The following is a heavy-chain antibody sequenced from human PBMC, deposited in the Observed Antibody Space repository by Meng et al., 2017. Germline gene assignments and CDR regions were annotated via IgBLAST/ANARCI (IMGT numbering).Heavy chain of an antibody. Sequence: VYSVLSGAEWNKPRSSWTLSCKAAVYTFTSEPMHLVRKAPGQRLEWIVSINACNGNTKYSQKFPGRVTITRDTSASTAYMELSSLRSEDTAVYYCAGSPLQAPQIDYWGQGTLVTVSS. CDR3: AGSPLQAPQIDY. V-gene: IGHV1-3*01. CDR1: VYTFTSEP. CDR2: INACNGNT. D-gene: IGHD2-15*01. J-gene: IGHJ4*02.